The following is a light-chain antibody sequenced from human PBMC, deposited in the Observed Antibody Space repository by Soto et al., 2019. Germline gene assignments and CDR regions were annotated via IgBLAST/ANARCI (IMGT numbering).Light chain of an antibody. CDR2: DVN. CDR3: SSYTSSSTRVV. Sequence: QSVLTQPASVSGSPGQSITISCTGTSSDVGRYNYVSWYQQHPGKAPKLMIYDVNNRPSGVSNRFSGSKSGNTASLTIAGLQAEDVAEYSCSSYTSSSTRVVFGGGTKLTVL. V-gene: IGLV2-14*01. J-gene: IGLJ2*01. CDR1: SSDVGRYNY.